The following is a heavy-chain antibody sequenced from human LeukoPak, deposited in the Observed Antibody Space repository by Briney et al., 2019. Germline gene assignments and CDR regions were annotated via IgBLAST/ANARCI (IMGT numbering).Heavy chain of an antibody. V-gene: IGHV1-8*01. CDR2: MNPNSGNT. CDR1: GYTFTSYD. Sequence: ASVKVSCKASGYTFTSYDINWVRQATGQGLEWMGWMNPNSGNTGYAQKFQGRVTMTRDMSTSTVYMELSSLRSEDTAVYYCARDPDSSSSLAYFDYWGQGTLVTVSS. CDR3: ARDPDSSSSLAYFDY. D-gene: IGHD6-6*01. J-gene: IGHJ4*02.